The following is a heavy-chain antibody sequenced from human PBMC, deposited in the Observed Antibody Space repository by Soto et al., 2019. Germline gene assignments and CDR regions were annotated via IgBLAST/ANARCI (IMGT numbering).Heavy chain of an antibody. CDR1: GFTFSSYW. J-gene: IGHJ4*02. CDR3: ARSIGGTIAAAGNPYFDC. V-gene: IGHV3-7*01. Sequence: EVQLVESGGGLVQPGGSLRLSCAASGFTFSSYWMSWVRQAPGKGLEWVANIKQDGSEKYYVDSVKGRFTISRDNAKNSLYLQMNSLRAEDTAVYYCARSIGGTIAAAGNPYFDCWGQGTLVTVSS. D-gene: IGHD6-13*01. CDR2: IKQDGSEK.